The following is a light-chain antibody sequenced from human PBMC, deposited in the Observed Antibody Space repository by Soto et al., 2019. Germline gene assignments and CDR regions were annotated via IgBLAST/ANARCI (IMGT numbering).Light chain of an antibody. V-gene: IGKV3D-15*01. Sequence: EIVMTQSPATLSVSPGERATLSCRASQSLSSCFAWYQQTPGRAPRLLIYAASNRATGVPPRFSGSGSGADFTLTISSLQPEDSAIYYCQQCNNWPCTFGQGTKVDIK. CDR2: AAS. CDR3: QQCNNWPCT. J-gene: IGKJ1*01. CDR1: QSLSSC.